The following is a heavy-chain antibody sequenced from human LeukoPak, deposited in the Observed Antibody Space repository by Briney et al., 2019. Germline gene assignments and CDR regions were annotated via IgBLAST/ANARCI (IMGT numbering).Heavy chain of an antibody. J-gene: IGHJ4*02. Sequence: QSGGSLRLSCAASGFTFSSYAMHWVRQAPGKGLEWVAVISYDGSNKYYADSMKGRFTISRDNSKNTLYLQMNSLRAEDTAVYYCARDSPGGNGLDYWGQGTLVTVSS. D-gene: IGHD2-8*01. CDR2: ISYDGSNK. V-gene: IGHV3-30-3*01. CDR3: ARDSPGGNGLDY. CDR1: GFTFSSYA.